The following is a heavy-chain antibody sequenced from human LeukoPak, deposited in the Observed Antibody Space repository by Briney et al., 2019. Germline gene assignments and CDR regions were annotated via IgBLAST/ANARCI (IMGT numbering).Heavy chain of an antibody. V-gene: IGHV3-21*01. CDR3: ARGRDGYNPKGYYYYMDV. D-gene: IGHD5-24*01. CDR1: EFTFSYYS. J-gene: IGHJ6*03. CDR2: ISSSSSYI. Sequence: GGSLRSSCASSEFTFSYYSMNWLRQAPRKGLEWVSSISSSSSYIYYADSVKGRFTISRDNAKNSLYLQMNSLRAEDTAVYYCARGRDGYNPKGYYYYMDVWGKGTTVTVSS.